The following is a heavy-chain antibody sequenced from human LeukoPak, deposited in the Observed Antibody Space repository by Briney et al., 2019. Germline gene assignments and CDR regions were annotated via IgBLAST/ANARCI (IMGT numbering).Heavy chain of an antibody. D-gene: IGHD1-26*01. CDR1: GFTFRSYS. V-gene: IGHV3-21*01. J-gene: IGHJ4*02. Sequence: GGSLRLSCAASGFTFRSYSMNWVRQAPGKGLEWVSFISSSYSYIYYADSVKGRFTISRDNAKNSLYLQMNSLRAEDTAVYYCAREGSQFDYWGQGTLVTVSS. CDR3: AREGSQFDY. CDR2: ISSSYSYI.